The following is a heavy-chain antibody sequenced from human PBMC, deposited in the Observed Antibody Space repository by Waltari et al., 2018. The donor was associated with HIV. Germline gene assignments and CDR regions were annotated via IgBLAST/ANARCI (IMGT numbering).Heavy chain of an antibody. Sequence: QVQLVQSGAEMKMPESSVKVSCKASGGGFSSYTISWVRQAPGQGLEWMGGIIPKFGATNYAQKFQGRVTISADASTSTVYLELTSLIPDDTAVFYCARGGCSGRTCYSKSFDLWGQGTRVTVSS. CDR2: IIPKFGAT. D-gene: IGHD2-15*01. CDR3: ARGGCSGRTCYSKSFDL. CDR1: GGGFSSYT. V-gene: IGHV1-69*01. J-gene: IGHJ3*01.